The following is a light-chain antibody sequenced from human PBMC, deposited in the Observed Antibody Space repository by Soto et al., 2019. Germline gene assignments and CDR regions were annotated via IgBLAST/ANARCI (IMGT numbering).Light chain of an antibody. CDR1: SSNIGSHA. V-gene: IGLV1-44*01. Sequence: QLVLTQPPSASGTPGQRVTISCSGSSSNIGSHAVTWYQHLPGTAPKLLIYGQNQRPAGVSDRFSGSKSGTSASLAISGLQSEDEADYYCAVCDDSLAGRVFGGGTKVTVL. CDR2: GQN. J-gene: IGLJ2*01. CDR3: AVCDDSLAGRV.